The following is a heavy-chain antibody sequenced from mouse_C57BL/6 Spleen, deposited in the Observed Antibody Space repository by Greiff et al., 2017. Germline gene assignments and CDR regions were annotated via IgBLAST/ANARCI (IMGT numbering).Heavy chain of an antibody. CDR1: GYSITSGYY. V-gene: IGHV3-6*01. CDR3: ARGDSSGYYFDY. J-gene: IGHJ2*01. D-gene: IGHD3-2*02. Sequence: EVKLMESGPGLVKPSQSLSLTCSVTGYSITSGYYWNWIRQFPGNKLEWMGYISYDGSNNYNPSLKNRISITRDTSKNQFFLKLNSVTTEDTATYYCARGDSSGYYFDYWGQGTTLTVSS. CDR2: ISYDGSN.